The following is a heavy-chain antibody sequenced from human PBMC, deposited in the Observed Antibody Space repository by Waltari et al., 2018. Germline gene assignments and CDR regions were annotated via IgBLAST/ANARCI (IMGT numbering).Heavy chain of an antibody. CDR2: IFHSGSA. CDR1: GVSMGNFISS. CDR3: ATYTA. J-gene: IGHJ5*02. V-gene: IGHV4-39*01. Sequence: QMQLQESGPGLVKPSETLSLTCTVYGVSMGNFISSFDWFRQPPGKGLEWIAGIFHSGSASHNPSLESRFTISVDTSRNQLSLTLTSVTATDTAMYYCATYTAWGQGTLVTVSS.